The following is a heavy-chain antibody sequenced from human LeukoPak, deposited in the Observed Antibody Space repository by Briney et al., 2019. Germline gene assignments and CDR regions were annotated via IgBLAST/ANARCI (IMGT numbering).Heavy chain of an antibody. J-gene: IGHJ5*02. CDR3: ARGLGGAGTYWFDP. V-gene: IGHV4-59*01. D-gene: IGHD3-10*01. Sequence: KPSETLSLTCTVSGGSISSYYWSWLRQPPGKGLEWIGYIYYSGSTNYNPSLKSRVTISVDTSKNQFSLKLSSVTAADTAVYYCARGLGGAGTYWFDPWGQGTLVTVSS. CDR2: IYYSGST. CDR1: GGSISSYY.